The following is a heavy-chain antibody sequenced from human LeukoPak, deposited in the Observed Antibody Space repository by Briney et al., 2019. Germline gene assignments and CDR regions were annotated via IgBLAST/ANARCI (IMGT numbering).Heavy chain of an antibody. D-gene: IGHD4-11*01. V-gene: IGHV4-4*07. CDR1: GGSISSYY. Sequence: SETLSLTYTVSGGSISSYYWSWIRQPAGKGLEWIGRIYTRGSTNYNPPLPSRATMSVDTPKHQSPLKLSSVAAADTAVYCCANSSDFDYGNYYFDYWGQGAQVTISS. J-gene: IGHJ4*02. CDR2: IYTRGST. CDR3: ANSSDFDYGNYYFDY.